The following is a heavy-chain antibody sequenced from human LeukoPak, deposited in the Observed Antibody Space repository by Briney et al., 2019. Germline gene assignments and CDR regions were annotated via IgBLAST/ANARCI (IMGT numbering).Heavy chain of an antibody. CDR3: ARDLSDYDILTGYLRDDY. Sequence: ASLKASGKVSGNTLTAYLLPWVRQAPGQGLDGMGWINPNSGGTNYAQKFQGRVTMTRDTSISTAYMELSRLRSDDTAVYYCARDLSDYDILTGYLRDDYWGQGTLVTVSS. CDR1: GNTLTAYL. J-gene: IGHJ4*02. V-gene: IGHV1-2*02. D-gene: IGHD3-9*01. CDR2: INPNSGGT.